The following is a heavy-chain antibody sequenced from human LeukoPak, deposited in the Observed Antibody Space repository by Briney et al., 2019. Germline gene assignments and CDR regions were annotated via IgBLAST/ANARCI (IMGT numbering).Heavy chain of an antibody. D-gene: IGHD1-26*01. CDR1: GFTFSSYW. CDR2: IKQDGSEK. CDR3: ARVAKGNSGSYFDY. V-gene: IGHV3-7*01. Sequence: PGGSLRLSCAASGFTFSSYWVSWVRQAPGKGLEWVANIKQDGSEKYYVDSVKGRFTISRDNAKNSLYLQMNSLRAEDTAVYYCARVAKGNSGSYFDYWGQGTLVTVSS. J-gene: IGHJ4*02.